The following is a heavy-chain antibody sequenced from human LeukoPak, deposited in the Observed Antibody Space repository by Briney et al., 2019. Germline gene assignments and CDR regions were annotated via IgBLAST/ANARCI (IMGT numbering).Heavy chain of an antibody. CDR2: IGFSGVST. CDR3: AKVLRQLTHALVFHH. J-gene: IGHJ4*02. D-gene: IGHD3-16*01. CDR1: GFTFSSYA. V-gene: IGHV3-23*01. Sequence: GGSLRLSCAASGFTFSSYAMSWVSQAPGKGLDWVSVIGFSGVSTYYADSVKGRFTISRDNSGNTLYLQMKSLKAEDRAVIYCAKVLRQLTHALVFHHWGQGTLVTVSS.